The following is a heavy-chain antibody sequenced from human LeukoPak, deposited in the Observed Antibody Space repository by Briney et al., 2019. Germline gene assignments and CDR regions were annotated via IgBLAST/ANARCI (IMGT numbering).Heavy chain of an antibody. CDR3: ARGGRDYGSEFFQH. CDR1: GGSFSGYY. Sequence: SETLSLTRAVYGGSFSGYYWSWIRQPPGKGLEWIGEINHSGSTNYNPSLKSRVTISVDTSKNQFSLKLSSVTAADTAVYYCARGGRDYGSEFFQHWGLGTLVTVSS. CDR2: INHSGST. D-gene: IGHD3-10*01. V-gene: IGHV4-34*01. J-gene: IGHJ1*01.